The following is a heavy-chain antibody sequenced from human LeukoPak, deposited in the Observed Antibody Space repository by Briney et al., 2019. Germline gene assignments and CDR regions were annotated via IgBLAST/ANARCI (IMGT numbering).Heavy chain of an antibody. J-gene: IGHJ6*02. D-gene: IGHD3-10*01. CDR3: ARDRLKYGSGSYYNYYYYYYGMDV. Sequence: ASVKVSCKASGYTFTSYYMHWVRQAPGQGLEWMGIINPCGGSTSYAQKFQGRVTMTRDTSTSTVYMALSSMSSEDTAVYYCARDRLKYGSGSYYNYYYYYYGMDVWGQGTTVTVSS. CDR1: GYTFTSYY. CDR2: INPCGGST. V-gene: IGHV1-46*01.